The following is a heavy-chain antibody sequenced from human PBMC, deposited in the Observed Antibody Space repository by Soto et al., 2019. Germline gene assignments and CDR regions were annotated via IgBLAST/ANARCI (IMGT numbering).Heavy chain of an antibody. V-gene: IGHV6-1*01. CDR2: TYYRSKWYN. CDR3: ARQVPGPYGSGSYFDY. D-gene: IGHD3-10*01. CDR1: GDSVSSNRAA. J-gene: IGHJ4*02. Sequence: SQTLSLTFAISGDSVSSNRAAWNWIRQSPSRGLEWLGRTYYRSKWYNYYALSVKSRITINPDTSKYQFSLQLSSVTPEDTAVYYCARQVPGPYGSGSYFDYWGQGTLVTVSS.